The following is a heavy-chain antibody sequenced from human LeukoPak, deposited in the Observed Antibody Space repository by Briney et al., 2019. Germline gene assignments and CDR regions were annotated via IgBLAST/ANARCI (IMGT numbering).Heavy chain of an antibody. D-gene: IGHD1-26*01. CDR3: ARADSGSYDR. Sequence: SETLSLTCTVSGGSISSYYWSWIRQPPGKGLEWIGYIYYSGSTNYNPSLKGRVTISVDTSKNQFSLKLSSVTAADTAVYYCARADSGSYDRWGQGTLVTVSS. CDR2: IYYSGST. V-gene: IGHV4-59*01. J-gene: IGHJ5*02. CDR1: GGSISSYY.